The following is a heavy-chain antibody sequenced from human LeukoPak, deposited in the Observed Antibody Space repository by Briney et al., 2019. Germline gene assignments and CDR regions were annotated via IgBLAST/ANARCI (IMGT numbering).Heavy chain of an antibody. V-gene: IGHV5-10-1*01. CDR2: IDPSDSYT. Sequence: GESLKISCKGSGYSFTSYWISWVRQMRGKGLEWMGRIDPSDSYTNYSPSFQGHVTISADKSISTAYLQWSSLKASDTAMYYCARLHGRYCSGGSCYQPNWFDPWGQGTLVTVSS. J-gene: IGHJ5*02. D-gene: IGHD2-15*01. CDR1: GYSFTSYW. CDR3: ARLHGRYCSGGSCYQPNWFDP.